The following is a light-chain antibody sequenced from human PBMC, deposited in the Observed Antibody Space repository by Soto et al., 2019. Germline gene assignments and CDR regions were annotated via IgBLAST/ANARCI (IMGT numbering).Light chain of an antibody. CDR3: QSYDSSLSGVL. J-gene: IGLJ2*01. CDR1: SSNVGAGYE. Sequence: QSVLTQPPSVSGAPGQGVTISCTGSSSNVGAGYEVHWYQQVPGTAPKLLIYGNSNRPSGVPDRFSGSKSGTSASLAITGLQAEDEADYFCQSYDSSLSGVLFGGGTKLTVL. V-gene: IGLV1-40*01. CDR2: GNS.